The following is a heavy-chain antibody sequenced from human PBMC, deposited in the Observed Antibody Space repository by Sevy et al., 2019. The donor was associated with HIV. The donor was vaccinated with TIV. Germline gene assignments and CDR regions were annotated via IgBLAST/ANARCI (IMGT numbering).Heavy chain of an antibody. CDR3: TRWSGSQSIFDY. CDR2: IKRKAYGGTT. D-gene: IGHD3-3*01. V-gene: IGHV3-49*04. Sequence: GGSLRLSCTASGFTFGDYCMSWVRQAPGKGLEWISFIKRKAYGGTTGNAASVKVRITISSDDSKSIAYLQMNNLQTEDTAVYFCTRWSGSQSIFDYWGRGTLVTVSS. CDR1: GFTFGDYC. J-gene: IGHJ4*02.